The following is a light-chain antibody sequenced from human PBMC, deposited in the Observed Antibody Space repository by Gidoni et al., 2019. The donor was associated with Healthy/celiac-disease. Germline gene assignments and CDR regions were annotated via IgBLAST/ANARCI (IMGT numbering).Light chain of an antibody. Sequence: IVMTQSPLSLPFTPGEPASISCRSSHSLLHSNGYNYLDLYLQKPGQSPQLLIYLGSNRASGVPDRFSGSGSGTDFTLKISRVEAEDVGVYYCMQALQTPWTFGQGTKVEIK. J-gene: IGKJ1*01. CDR1: HSLLHSNGYNY. CDR3: MQALQTPWT. CDR2: LGS. V-gene: IGKV2-28*01.